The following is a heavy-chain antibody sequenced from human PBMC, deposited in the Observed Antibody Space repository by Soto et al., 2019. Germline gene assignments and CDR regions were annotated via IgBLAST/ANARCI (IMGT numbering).Heavy chain of an antibody. J-gene: IGHJ5*02. CDR3: ARARVQQLRAWFDP. CDR1: GCTCSSYA. V-gene: IGHV3-30-3*01. CDR2: ISYDGSNK. Sequence: GGALRLSCAASGCTCSSYAMHWVRQAPGKGLEWVAVISYDGSNKYYADSVKGRFTISRDNSKNTLYLQMNSLRAEDTAVYYCARARVQQLRAWFDPWGQGTLVTGLL. D-gene: IGHD6-6*01.